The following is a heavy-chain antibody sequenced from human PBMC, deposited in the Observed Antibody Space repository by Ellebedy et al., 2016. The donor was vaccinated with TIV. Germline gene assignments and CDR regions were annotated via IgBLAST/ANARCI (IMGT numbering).Heavy chain of an antibody. CDR3: ATSPYDGFFDF. CDR2: ISGRGGTT. CDR1: GFTFRRHA. D-gene: IGHD3-22*01. V-gene: IGHV3-23*01. Sequence: PGGSLRLSCAASGFTFRRHAMTWVRQAPGKGLEWVSAISGRGGTTYYADSVKGRFTISRDNAKNTLFLQMSSLRADDTAFYYCATSPYDGFFDFWGQGALVTVSS. J-gene: IGHJ4*02.